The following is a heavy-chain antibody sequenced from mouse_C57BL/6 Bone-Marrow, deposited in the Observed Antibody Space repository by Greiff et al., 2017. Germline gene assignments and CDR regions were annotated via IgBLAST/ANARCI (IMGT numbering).Heavy chain of an antibody. CDR1: GFTFSDYY. CDR3: ARQADYYAMDY. V-gene: IGHV5-12*01. J-gene: IGHJ4*01. CDR2: ISNGGGST. Sequence: EVKLMESGGGLVQPGGSLKLSCAASGFTFSDYYMYWVRQTPEKRLEWVAYISNGGGSTYYPDTVKGRFTISRDNAKNTLYLQMSRLKSADTAMYYCARQADYYAMDYWGQGTSVTVSS.